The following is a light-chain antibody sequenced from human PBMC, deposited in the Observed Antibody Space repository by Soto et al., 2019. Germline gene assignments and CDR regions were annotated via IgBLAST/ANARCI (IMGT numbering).Light chain of an antibody. CDR3: QQFGSSPPRIT. J-gene: IGKJ5*01. V-gene: IGKV3-20*01. CDR2: GAS. CDR1: QSVSSNY. Sequence: EIVMTQSPGTLSLSPLETASLSFMASQSVSSNYVAWFHQKPGQAPRLLIYGASSRATGVPDRFSASGSGTDFTLTISRLEPEDFAVYYCQQFGSSPPRITFGQGTRLEI.